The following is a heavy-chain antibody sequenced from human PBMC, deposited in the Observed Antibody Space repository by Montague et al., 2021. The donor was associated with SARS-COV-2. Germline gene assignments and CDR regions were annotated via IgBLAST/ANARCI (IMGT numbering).Heavy chain of an antibody. D-gene: IGHD4-17*01. CDR3: ARHHPVGCVRPWGQGTLVTPVTLSFVTSNSLFSLNPGAVTAADAAVSYCARNHPAAGVGP. CDR1: GGSISSYY. V-gene: IGHV4-59*08. J-gene: IGHJ5*02. Sequence: SETLSLTCTVSGGSISSYYWSWIRQPPGKGLEWIGYIYYSGSTNYNPSLKSRVTISVDTSKNQFSLKLSSVTAADTAVYYCARHHPVGCVRPWGQGTLVTPVTLSFVTSNSLFSLNPGAVTAADAAVSYCARNHPAAGVGPWGQGTLVTVSS. CDR2: IYYSGST.